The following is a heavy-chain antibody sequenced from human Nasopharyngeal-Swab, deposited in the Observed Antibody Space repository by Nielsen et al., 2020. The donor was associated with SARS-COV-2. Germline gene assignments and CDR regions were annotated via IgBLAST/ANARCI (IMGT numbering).Heavy chain of an antibody. CDR1: GFTFSSYG. CDR3: AKDLLTGDQGRVRSGHAFDI. V-gene: IGHV3-30*18. Sequence: SLKISCAASGFTFSSYGMHWVRQAPGKGLEWVAVISYDGSNKYYADSVKGRFTISRDNSKNTLYLQMNSLRAEDTAVYYCAKDLLTGDQGRVRSGHAFDIWGQGTMVTVSS. D-gene: IGHD7-27*01. J-gene: IGHJ3*02. CDR2: ISYDGSNK.